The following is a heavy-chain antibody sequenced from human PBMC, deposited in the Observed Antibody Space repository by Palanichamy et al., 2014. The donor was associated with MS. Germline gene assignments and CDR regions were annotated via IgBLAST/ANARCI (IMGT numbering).Heavy chain of an antibody. CDR3: AKTHYGDYTDCFDY. Sequence: DYAMHWVRQAPGKGLEWVSGISWNSGSIGYADSVKGRFTISRDNAKNSLYLQMNSLRAEDTALYYCAKTHYGDYTDCFDYWGQGTLVTVSS. D-gene: IGHD4-17*01. V-gene: IGHV3-9*01. CDR1: DYA. J-gene: IGHJ4*02. CDR2: ISWNSGSI.